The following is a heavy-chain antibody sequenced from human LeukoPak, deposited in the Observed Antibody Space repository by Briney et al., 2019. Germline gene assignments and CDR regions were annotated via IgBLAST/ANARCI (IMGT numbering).Heavy chain of an antibody. CDR3: AAPLPATYGDYRTLYY. CDR2: ISGSGGST. J-gene: IGHJ4*02. Sequence: GGSLRLSCAASGFTFSSYAMSWVRQTPGKGLEWVSTISGSGGSTYYADSVKGRFTSSRDNSKNTLYLQMSSLRPEDTAVYYCAAPLPATYGDYRTLYYWGQGTLVTVSS. CDR1: GFTFSSYA. D-gene: IGHD4-17*01. V-gene: IGHV3-23*01.